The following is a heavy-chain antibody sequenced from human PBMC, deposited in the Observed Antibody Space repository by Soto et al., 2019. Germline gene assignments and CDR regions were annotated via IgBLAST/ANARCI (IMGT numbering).Heavy chain of an antibody. J-gene: IGHJ4*02. D-gene: IGHD2-8*01. CDR3: AMTNPQRGPGFLFTY. CDR1: GGTFSSYT. CDR2: IIPILGIT. V-gene: IGHV1-69*02. Sequence: QVQLVQSGAEVKKPGSSVKVSCKASGGTFSSYTISWVRQAPGQGLEWMGRIIPILGITNYAQKFQGRVTITADKSTSTAYMELSSLRSEETPVYYCAMTNPQRGPGFLFTYGGKGTLVTVSS.